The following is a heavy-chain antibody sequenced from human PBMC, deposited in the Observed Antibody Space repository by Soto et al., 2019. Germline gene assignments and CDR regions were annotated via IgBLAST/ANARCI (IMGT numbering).Heavy chain of an antibody. D-gene: IGHD5-12*01. V-gene: IGHV1-2*04. CDR1: GYTFTGYY. CDR3: ARGPKDFRRDGYNFSYYGMDV. CDR2: INPNSGGT. J-gene: IGHJ6*02. Sequence: QVQLVQSGAEVKKPGASVKVSCKASGYTFTGYYMHWVRQAPGQGLEWMGWINPNSGGTNYAQKFQGWVTMTRDTSISTAYMELSRLRSDDTAVYYCARGPKDFRRDGYNFSYYGMDVWGQGTTVTVSS.